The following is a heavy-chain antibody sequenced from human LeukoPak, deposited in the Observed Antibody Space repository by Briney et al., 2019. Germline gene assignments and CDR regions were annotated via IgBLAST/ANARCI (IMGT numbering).Heavy chain of an antibody. CDR1: GGSISTYF. CDR3: GWGYYYYYMDV. D-gene: IGHD3-16*01. Sequence: PSETLSLTCTVSGGSISTYFWSWIRQPPGKGLEWIGYIYYSGSTNYNPSLKSRVTISVDTSKNQFSLKLSSVTAADTAVYYCGWGYYYYYMDVWGKGTTVTASS. J-gene: IGHJ6*03. CDR2: IYYSGST. V-gene: IGHV4-59*01.